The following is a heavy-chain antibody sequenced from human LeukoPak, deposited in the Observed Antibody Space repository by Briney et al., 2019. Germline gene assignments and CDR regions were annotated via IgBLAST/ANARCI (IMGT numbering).Heavy chain of an antibody. CDR2: INSDGSST. J-gene: IGHJ6*02. CDR3: ARTRLDYGVDV. D-gene: IGHD5-12*01. CDR1: GFTFSSYW. Sequence: GGSLRLSCAASGFTFSSYWMHWVRQAPGKGLVWVSRINSDGSSTSYADSVKGRFTISRDNAKNTLYLQMNSLRAEDTAVYYCARTRLDYGVDVWGQGTTVTVSS. V-gene: IGHV3-74*01.